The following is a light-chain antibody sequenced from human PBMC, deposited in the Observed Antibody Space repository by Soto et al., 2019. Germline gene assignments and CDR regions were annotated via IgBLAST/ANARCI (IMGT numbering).Light chain of an antibody. J-gene: IGKJ1*01. V-gene: IGKV3-20*01. CDR2: GVS. Sequence: EIVLTQSPGTLSLSPGEGATLSCRASQSIVANYLAWYQQKPGQSPRLLIYGVSSRATGIPDRFSGSGSRTDFTLTINRLEPEDSAVYYCQQYGSSPGTFGQGTKVGIK. CDR3: QQYGSSPGT. CDR1: QSIVANY.